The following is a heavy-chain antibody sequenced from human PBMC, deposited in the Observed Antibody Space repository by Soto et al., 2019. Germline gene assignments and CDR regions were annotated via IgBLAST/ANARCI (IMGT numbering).Heavy chain of an antibody. Sequence: QVPLVQSGAEVKKPGASVKVSCMASGYTFTGYFMHWVRQAPGQGLEWMGWINPNSGGTSYAQKFQGRVTMTRDTSISTAYMELTRLRSDDTAVYYCARGRADYHGMDVWGQGTTVTVSS. D-gene: IGHD3-10*01. J-gene: IGHJ6*02. CDR3: ARGRADYHGMDV. CDR2: INPNSGGT. CDR1: GYTFTGYF. V-gene: IGHV1-2*02.